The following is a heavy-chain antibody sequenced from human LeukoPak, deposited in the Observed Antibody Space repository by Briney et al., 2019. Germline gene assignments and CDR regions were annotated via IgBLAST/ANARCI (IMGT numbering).Heavy chain of an antibody. Sequence: GGSLRLSCAASGFTFSSYDMHWVRQAPGKGLEWVAFIRYDGSIKYYAGSVKGRFTISRDNSKSTLYLQMNSLRAEDTAVYYCAKNRAVGYAPGDYWGQGTLVTVSS. CDR3: AKNRAVGYAPGDY. V-gene: IGHV3-30*02. CDR1: GFTFSSYD. D-gene: IGHD5-12*01. J-gene: IGHJ4*02. CDR2: IRYDGSIK.